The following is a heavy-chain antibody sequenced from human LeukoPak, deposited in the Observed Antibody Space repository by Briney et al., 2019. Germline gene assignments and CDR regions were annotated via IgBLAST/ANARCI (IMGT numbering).Heavy chain of an antibody. CDR2: IDWDDDK. CDR1: GFSLSTSGMC. J-gene: IGHJ4*02. D-gene: IGHD3-22*01. CDR3: ARIGYYDSSGYYYDHFDY. Sequence: ESGPALVKPTQTLTLTCTFSGFSLSTSGMCVSWIRQPPGKALEWLARIDWDDDKYYSTSLKTRLTISKDTSKNQVVFTMINMDPVDTATYYCARIGYYDSSGYYYDHFDYWGQGTLVTVSS. V-gene: IGHV2-70*11.